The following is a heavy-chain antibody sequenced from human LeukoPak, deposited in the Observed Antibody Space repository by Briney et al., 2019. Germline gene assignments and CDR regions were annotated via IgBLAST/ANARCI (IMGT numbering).Heavy chain of an antibody. CDR1: GFTFSTYW. CDR3: ARFGVPYGVDV. CDR2: IRPDGSEK. J-gene: IGHJ6*02. Sequence: GGSLRLSCAASGFTFSTYWMSWVRQAPGKGLEWVANIRPDGSEKDYVDSLKGRFTISRDNAKNSLYLQVNSLRAEDTAVYYCARFGVPYGVDVWGQGTTVTVSS. D-gene: IGHD3-16*01. V-gene: IGHV3-7*04.